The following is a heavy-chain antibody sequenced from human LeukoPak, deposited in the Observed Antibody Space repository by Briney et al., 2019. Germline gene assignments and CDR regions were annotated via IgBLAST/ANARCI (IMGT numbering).Heavy chain of an antibody. CDR2: INHSGST. D-gene: IGHD1-14*01. CDR3: ARRYNNWFDP. Sequence: SETLSLTCAVYGGSFSGYYWSWIRQPPGKGLEWIGEINHSGSTNYNPSLKSRVTISVDTSKNQFSLKLSSVTAADTAVYYCARRYNNWFDPRGQGTLVTVSS. J-gene: IGHJ5*02. CDR1: GGSFSGYY. V-gene: IGHV4-34*01.